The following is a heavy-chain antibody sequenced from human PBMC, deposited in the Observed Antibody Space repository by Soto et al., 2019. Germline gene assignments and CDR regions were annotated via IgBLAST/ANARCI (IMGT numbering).Heavy chain of an antibody. CDR2: ISGSGGRT. CDR1: GFTFSSYA. D-gene: IGHD6-13*01. V-gene: IGHV3-23*01. J-gene: IGHJ6*03. Sequence: EVQLLESGGGLVQPGGSLRLSCAASGFTFSSYAMSWVRQAPGKGLEWVSAISGSGGRTYYADSVKGRFTISRVNSKNTLYLQMNSLRAEDTAVYYCAKDGPKQLGYMDVWGKGTTVTVSS. CDR3: AKDGPKQLGYMDV.